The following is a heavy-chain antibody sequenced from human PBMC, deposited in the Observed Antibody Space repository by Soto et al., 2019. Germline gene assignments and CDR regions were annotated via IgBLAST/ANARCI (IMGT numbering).Heavy chain of an antibody. CDR2: IYCDDDK. V-gene: IGHV2-5*02. Sequence: QITLKESGPTLVKPTQTLTLTCTFSGFSLSTSGVGVGWIRQPPGKALEWLALIYCDDDKRYSPSLKSRLTITKDTSKNQVVLTMTNMYPVDTATYDCAHSSYVFWSGESYHDAFDIWGQVKMVTVSS. D-gene: IGHD3-3*01. CDR1: GFSLSTSGVG. J-gene: IGHJ3*02. CDR3: AHSSYVFWSGESYHDAFDI.